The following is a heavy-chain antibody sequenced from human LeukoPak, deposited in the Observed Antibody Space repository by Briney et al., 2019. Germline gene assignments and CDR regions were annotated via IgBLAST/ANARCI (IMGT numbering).Heavy chain of an antibody. Sequence: ASVKVSCKASGYTFTGYYMHWVRQAPGQGLEWMGWINPNSGGTNYAQKFHGRVTMTRDTSISTAYMELSRLRSDDTAVYYCARVYHSGDPITGKGSEGMDVWGKGTTVTVSS. CDR2: INPNSGGT. J-gene: IGHJ6*03. D-gene: IGHD1-20*01. V-gene: IGHV1-2*02. CDR3: ARVYHSGDPITGKGSEGMDV. CDR1: GYTFTGYY.